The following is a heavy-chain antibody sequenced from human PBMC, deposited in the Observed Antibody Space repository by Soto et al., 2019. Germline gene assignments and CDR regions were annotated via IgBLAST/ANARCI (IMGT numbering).Heavy chain of an antibody. D-gene: IGHD5-18*01. J-gene: IGHJ4*02. V-gene: IGHV3-66*01. CDR2: IYSGGST. CDR1: GFTVSSNY. CDR3: ARDSGYRAAPTNFDY. Sequence: PGGSLRLSCAASGFTVSSNYMSWVRQAPGKGLEWVSVIYSGGSTYYADSVKGRFTISRDNSKNTLYLQMNSLRAEDTAVYYCARDSGYRAAPTNFDYWGQRTLVTVSS.